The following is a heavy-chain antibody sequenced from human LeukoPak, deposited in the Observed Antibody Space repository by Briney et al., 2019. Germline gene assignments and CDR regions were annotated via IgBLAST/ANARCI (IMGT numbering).Heavy chain of an antibody. CDR3: AAGGDSDLVFDY. CDR2: IYYSGST. Sequence: SQTLSLTCTVSGGSISSGDYYWSWIRQPPGKGLEWIGYIYYSGSTYYNPSLKSRVTISVDTSKNQFSLKLSSVTAADTAVYYCAAGGDSDLVFDYWGQGTLVTVSS. D-gene: IGHD4-17*01. V-gene: IGHV4-30-4*01. J-gene: IGHJ4*02. CDR1: GGSISSGDYY.